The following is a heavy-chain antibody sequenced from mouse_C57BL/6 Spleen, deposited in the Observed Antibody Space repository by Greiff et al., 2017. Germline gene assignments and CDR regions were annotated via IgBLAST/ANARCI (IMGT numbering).Heavy chain of an antibody. CDR3: AIYGSSYGYFDV. J-gene: IGHJ1*03. V-gene: IGHV1-47*01. Sequence: VQVVESGAELVKPGASVKMSCKASGYTFTTYPIEWMKQNHGKSLEWIGNFHPYNDDTKYNEKFKGKATLTVEKSSSTVYLELSRLTSDDSAVYYCAIYGSSYGYFDVWGTGTTVTVSS. CDR1: GYTFTTYP. CDR2: FHPYNDDT. D-gene: IGHD1-1*01.